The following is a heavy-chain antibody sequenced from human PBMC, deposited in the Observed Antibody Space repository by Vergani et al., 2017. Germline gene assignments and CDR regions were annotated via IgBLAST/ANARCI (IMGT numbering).Heavy chain of an antibody. D-gene: IGHD6-13*01. J-gene: IGHJ4*02. V-gene: IGHV3-30*02. Sequence: QVQLVESGGGVVQTGGSLRLSCAASGFSFGCYGMHWVRVRQAPGKGLEWLAYLRYDGTNKQYADSVKGRFTISRDNSKNMLYLQMDSLRPEDTAMFYCVTDSGASIWFDYWGQGTQVTVSS. CDR1: GFSFGCYG. CDR2: LRYDGTNK. CDR3: VTDSGASIWFDY.